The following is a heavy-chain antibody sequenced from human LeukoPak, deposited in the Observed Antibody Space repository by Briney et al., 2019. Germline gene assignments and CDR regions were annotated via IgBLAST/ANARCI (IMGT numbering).Heavy chain of an antibody. V-gene: IGHV4-59*01. CDR3: ARLGGSTGGAFDI. J-gene: IGHJ3*02. CDR1: GGSIGSYS. Sequence: SETLSLTCTVSGGSIGSYSWSWIRQPPGKGLEWIGDVYDSGSANFNPSLKSRLTISVDTSKNQFSLKMSSVTAADTAVYYCARLGGSTGGAFDIWGQGTMVTSST. CDR2: VYDSGSA. D-gene: IGHD1-26*01.